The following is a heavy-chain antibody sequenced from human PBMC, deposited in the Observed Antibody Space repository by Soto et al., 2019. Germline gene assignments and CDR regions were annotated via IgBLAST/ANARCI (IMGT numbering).Heavy chain of an antibody. CDR2: INPSNGST. V-gene: IGHV1-46*01. D-gene: IGHD6-13*01. CDR3: ARDTYAGTLDY. J-gene: IGHJ4*02. Sequence: ASVKVSCKASGYTFTRYTMNWVRQAPGQRLEWVGIINPSNGSTNYAQKFQGRVIMTRDTSTSTVYMELSSLRSEDTAVYYCARDTYAGTLDYWGQGTLVTVSS. CDR1: GYTFTRYT.